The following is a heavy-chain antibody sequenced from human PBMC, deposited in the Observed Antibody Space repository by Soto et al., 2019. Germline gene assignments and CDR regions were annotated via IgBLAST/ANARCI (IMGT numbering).Heavy chain of an antibody. D-gene: IGHD3-16*01. V-gene: IGHV3-7*05. CDR1: GFTFSSYW. J-gene: IGHJ5*02. Sequence: GGSLRLSCAASGFTFSSYWMSWVRQAPGKGLEWVANIKQDGSEKYYVDSVKGRFTISRDNAKNSLYLQMNSLRAEDTAVYYCARDLPTSPVEGDWFDPWGQGTLVTVSS. CDR3: ARDLPTSPVEGDWFDP. CDR2: IKQDGSEK.